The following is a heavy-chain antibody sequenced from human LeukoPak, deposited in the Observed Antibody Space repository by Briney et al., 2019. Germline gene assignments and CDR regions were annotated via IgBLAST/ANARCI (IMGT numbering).Heavy chain of an antibody. Sequence: GGSLRLSCTASGFTFGDYAMSWVRQAPGKGLEWVCFIRSKAYGGTTEYAASVKGRFTISRDDSKSIAYLQMTSLKTEDTAVHYCSKFSRRWDPQVYHFEYWGQGTLVNGSS. CDR2: IRSKAYGGTT. D-gene: IGHD6-13*01. V-gene: IGHV3-49*04. J-gene: IGHJ4*02. CDR1: GFTFGDYA. CDR3: SKFSRRWDPQVYHFEY.